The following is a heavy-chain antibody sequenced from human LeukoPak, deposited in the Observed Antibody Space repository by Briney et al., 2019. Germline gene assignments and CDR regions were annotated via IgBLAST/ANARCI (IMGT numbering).Heavy chain of an antibody. V-gene: IGHV4-59*01. CDR3: ARVGSYSFDY. Sequence: PSETLSLTCTVSGGSISSYYWSWIRQSPGKGLGWIGYIYYSGNTNYNPSLKSRITISVDTSKNQFSLKLSSVTAADTAVYYCARVGSYSFDYWGQGTLVTVSS. D-gene: IGHD1-26*01. J-gene: IGHJ4*02. CDR2: IYYSGNT. CDR1: GGSISSYY.